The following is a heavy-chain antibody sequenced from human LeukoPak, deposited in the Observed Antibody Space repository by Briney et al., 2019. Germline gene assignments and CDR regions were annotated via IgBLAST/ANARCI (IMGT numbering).Heavy chain of an antibody. CDR2: ISGSGGST. CDR3: AKGGEPDYYYDSSGYFLPFLYSDY. CDR1: GFTFSSYA. V-gene: IGHV3-23*01. D-gene: IGHD3-22*01. J-gene: IGHJ4*02. Sequence: GGSLRLSCAATGFTFSSYAMSWVRQAPGKGLEWVSAISGSGGSTYYADSVKGRFTISRDNSKNTLYLQMNSLRAEDTAVYYCAKGGEPDYYYDSSGYFLPFLYSDYWGQGTLVTVSS.